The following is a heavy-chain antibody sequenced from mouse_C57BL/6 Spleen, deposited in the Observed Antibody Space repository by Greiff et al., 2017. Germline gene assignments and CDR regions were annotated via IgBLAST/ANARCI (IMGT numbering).Heavy chain of an antibody. CDR1: GYTFTDYY. CDR3: ALAQAGYFDY. CDR2: IYPGSGNT. D-gene: IGHD3-2*02. Sequence: VQLQQSGAELVRPGASVKLSCKASGYTFTDYYINWVKQRPGQGLEWIARIYPGSGNTYYNEKFKGKATLTAEKSASTAYMQLSSLTSEDSAVYFCALAQAGYFDYWGQGTTLTVSS. V-gene: IGHV1-76*01. J-gene: IGHJ2*01.